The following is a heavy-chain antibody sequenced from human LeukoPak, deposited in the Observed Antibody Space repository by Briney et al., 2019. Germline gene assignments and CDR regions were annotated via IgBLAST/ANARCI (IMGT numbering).Heavy chain of an antibody. J-gene: IGHJ4*02. V-gene: IGHV3-33*06. CDR3: AKDAQRGFDYSNSLEK. CDR2: IWNDGSNQ. Sequence: GGSLRLSCVASQFTFSHYGMHWVRQAPAKGLEWVAVIWNDGSNQYYGDSVKGRFTISRDNSQNTGYLQMNNLRAEDTAVYYCAKDAQRGFDYSNSLEKWGQGTLVIVSS. D-gene: IGHD4-11*01. CDR1: QFTFSHYG.